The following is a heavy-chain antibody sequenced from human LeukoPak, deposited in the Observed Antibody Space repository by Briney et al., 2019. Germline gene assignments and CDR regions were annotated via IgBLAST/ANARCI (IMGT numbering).Heavy chain of an antibody. CDR2: ISSSSSYI. CDR3: ARGEYSGYDTLFHY. J-gene: IGHJ4*01. Sequence: KTGGSLRLSCAASGFTFSSYSMNWVRQAPGKGLGCVSSISSSSSYIYYADSVKGRFTISRDNAKNSLYLQMNSLRAEDTAVYYCARGEYSGYDTLFHYWGQGTLVTVSS. D-gene: IGHD5-12*01. CDR1: GFTFSSYS. V-gene: IGHV3-21*01.